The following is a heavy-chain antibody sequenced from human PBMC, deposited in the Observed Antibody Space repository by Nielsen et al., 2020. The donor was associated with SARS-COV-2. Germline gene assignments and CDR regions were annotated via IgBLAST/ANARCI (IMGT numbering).Heavy chain of an antibody. J-gene: IGHJ6*02. D-gene: IGHD3-3*01. CDR1: GYTFTSYY. CDR3: ARDWSIFVDYYGMDV. CDR2: INPSGGST. V-gene: IGHV1-46*01. Sequence: ASVKVSCKASGYTFTSYYMHWVRQAPGQGLEWMGIINPSGGSTNYAQKLQGRVTMTTDTSTSTAYMELRSLRSDDTAVYYCARDWSIFVDYYGMDVCGQGTTVTVSS.